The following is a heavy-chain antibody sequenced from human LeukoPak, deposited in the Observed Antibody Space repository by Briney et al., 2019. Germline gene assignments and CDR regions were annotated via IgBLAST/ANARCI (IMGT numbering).Heavy chain of an antibody. D-gene: IGHD3-16*01. J-gene: IGHJ5*02. V-gene: IGHV3-11*04. CDR1: GFTLNDYY. CDR3: ARDSPFSPMGLFDP. Sequence: GGSLRLSCAASGFTLNDYYMSWIRQAPGKGLEWISYISGSGTTTYYADSVKGRFTISRDTAKNSLFLQISSLRVDDTAVYYCARDSPFSPMGLFDPWGQGTLVTVSS. CDR2: ISGSGTTT.